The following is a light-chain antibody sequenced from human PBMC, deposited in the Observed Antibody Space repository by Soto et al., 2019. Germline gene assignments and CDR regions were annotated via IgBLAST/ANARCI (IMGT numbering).Light chain of an antibody. CDR2: DAS. Sequence: IQMTQSPSSLSASLGDRVTITCRASQGISSYLNWYQQKPGKAPKLLIYDASSLETGVPSRFSGSGSGTDFTFTISSLQPEDIATYYCQQYDNLPPIPFGQGTRLEIK. J-gene: IGKJ5*01. CDR1: QGISSY. CDR3: QQYDNLPPIP. V-gene: IGKV1-33*01.